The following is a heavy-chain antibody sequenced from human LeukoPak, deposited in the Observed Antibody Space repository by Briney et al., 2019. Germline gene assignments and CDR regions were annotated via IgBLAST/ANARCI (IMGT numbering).Heavy chain of an antibody. Sequence: PGGSLRLSCAASGFTFSSYAMSWVRQAPGKGLEWVSAISGSGGSTYYADSVKGRFTISRDNSKNTLYLQVNSLRAEDTAVYYCTRSHSSGYAPVDYWGQGTLVTVSS. CDR1: GFTFSSYA. J-gene: IGHJ4*02. D-gene: IGHD3-22*01. CDR2: ISGSGGST. CDR3: TRSHSSGYAPVDY. V-gene: IGHV3-23*01.